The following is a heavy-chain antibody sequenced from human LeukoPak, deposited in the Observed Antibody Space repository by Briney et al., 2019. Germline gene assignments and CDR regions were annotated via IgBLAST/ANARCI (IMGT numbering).Heavy chain of an antibody. J-gene: IGHJ5*02. V-gene: IGHV4-34*01. CDR1: GGSFSGYY. CDR2: INHSGST. D-gene: IGHD2-2*01. CDR3: ARGVDRYCSSTSCYGGWFDP. Sequence: SETLSLTCAVYGGSFSGYYWSWIRQPPGKGLEWIGEINHSGSTNYNPSLKSRVTISVDTSKNQFSLKLSSVTAADTAVYYCARGVDRYCSSTSCYGGWFDPWGQGTLVTVSP.